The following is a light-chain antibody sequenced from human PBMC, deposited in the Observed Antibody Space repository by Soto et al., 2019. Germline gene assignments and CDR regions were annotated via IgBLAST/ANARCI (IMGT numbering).Light chain of an antibody. J-gene: IGKJ1*01. CDR3: QQYGSSPWT. CDR1: RGVSANY. CDR2: GAS. V-gene: IGKV3-20*01. Sequence: ENFFTQSPCTLSLSPGEGATLSCRASRGVSANYLAWYQQKPGQAPTLLIYGASIRAAGIPDRFSGSGSGTDFTLTISRLEPEDFAVYYCQQYGSSPWTFGQGTKVDI.